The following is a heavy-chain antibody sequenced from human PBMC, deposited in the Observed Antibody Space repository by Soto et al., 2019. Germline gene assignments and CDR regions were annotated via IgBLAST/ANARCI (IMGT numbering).Heavy chain of an antibody. D-gene: IGHD3-16*01. CDR2: ISYDGSNK. J-gene: IGHJ4*02. Sequence: QVQLVESGGGVVQPGRSLRLSCAASGFTFSTNGMHWVRQAPGKGLEWVAVISYDGSNKYYADFVKGRLTISRDNSKNTLYLQMNSLRAEDTAVYYCAKDRVESGLGEVDYWGQGTLVTVSS. CDR1: GFTFSTNG. V-gene: IGHV3-30*18. CDR3: AKDRVESGLGEVDY.